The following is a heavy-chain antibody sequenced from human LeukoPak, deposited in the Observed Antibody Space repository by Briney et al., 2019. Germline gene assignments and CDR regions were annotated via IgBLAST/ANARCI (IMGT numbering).Heavy chain of an antibody. D-gene: IGHD4-23*01. Sequence: ASVKVSCKASGYTFTGYYMHCVRQAPGQGLEWMGWINPNSGSTNYAQKFQGRVTMTRDTSISTAYMELSRLRSDDTAVYYCARVHDYGGNLPIWGRGTLVTVSS. CDR3: ARVHDYGGNLPI. CDR1: GYTFTGYY. CDR2: INPNSGST. J-gene: IGHJ4*02. V-gene: IGHV1-2*02.